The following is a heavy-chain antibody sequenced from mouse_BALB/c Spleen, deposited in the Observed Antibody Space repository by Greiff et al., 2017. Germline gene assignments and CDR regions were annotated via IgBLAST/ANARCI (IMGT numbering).Heavy chain of an antibody. Sequence: QVQLKESGAELMKPGASVKISCKATGYTFSSYWIEWVKQRPGHGLEWIGEILPGSGSTNYNEKFKGKATFTADTSSNTAYMQLSSLTSEDSAVYYCARRGITTAMDYWGQGTLVTVSA. CDR3: ARRGITTAMDY. V-gene: IGHV1-9*01. J-gene: IGHJ3*01. D-gene: IGHD1-2*01. CDR2: ILPGSGST. CDR1: GYTFSSYW.